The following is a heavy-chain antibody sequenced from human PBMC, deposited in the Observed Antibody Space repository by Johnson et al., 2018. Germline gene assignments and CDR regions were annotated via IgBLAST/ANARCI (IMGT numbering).Heavy chain of an antibody. Sequence: QVQLQESGPGLVKPSETLSLTCTVSGGSISSYYWSWIRQPPGKGLEWIGYIYYSGSTNYNPSLKSRVTISVDTSKNQFSLKLSSVTAADTAVYYGARAAYYYDSSGYYKISTYYYYYGMDVWGQGTTVTVSS. CDR1: GGSISSYY. J-gene: IGHJ6*02. V-gene: IGHV4-59*01. CDR3: ARAAYYYDSSGYYKISTYYYYYGMDV. D-gene: IGHD3-22*01. CDR2: IYYSGST.